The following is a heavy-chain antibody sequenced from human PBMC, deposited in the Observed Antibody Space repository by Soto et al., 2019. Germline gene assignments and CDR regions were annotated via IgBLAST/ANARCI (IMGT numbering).Heavy chain of an antibody. D-gene: IGHD3-3*01. J-gene: IGHJ6*02. V-gene: IGHV3-48*03. Sequence: EVQLVESGGGLVQPGGSLTLSCVASGFTFSSHEMKWVRQAPGKGLEWVSYISVVGSTKYYADSVKGRFTISGDNAKNSPYVQMKRLRAEDPAVNYCAEERDDDYHYSGMDFWGQGATVSVS. CDR3: AEERDDDYHYSGMDF. CDR2: ISVVGSTK. CDR1: GFTFSSHE.